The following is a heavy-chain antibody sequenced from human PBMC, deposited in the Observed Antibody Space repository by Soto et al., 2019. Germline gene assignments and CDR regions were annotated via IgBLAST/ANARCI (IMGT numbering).Heavy chain of an antibody. V-gene: IGHV4-31*03. CDR2: IYYSGST. CDR1: GGSISSGGYY. J-gene: IGHJ4*02. Sequence: LSLTFTVSGGSISSGGYYWSWIRQHPGKGLEWIGYIYYSGSTYYNPSLKSRVTISVDTSKNQFSLKLSSVTAADTAVYYCARDTGILYFDYWGQGTLVTVSS. D-gene: IGHD6-13*01. CDR3: ARDTGILYFDY.